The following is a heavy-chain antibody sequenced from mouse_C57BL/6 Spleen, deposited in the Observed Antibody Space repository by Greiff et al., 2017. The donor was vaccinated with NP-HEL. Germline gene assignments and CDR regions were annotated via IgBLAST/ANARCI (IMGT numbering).Heavy chain of an antibody. Sequence: QVQLQQPGAELVMPGASVKLSCKASGYTFTSYWMHWVKQRPGQGLEWIGEIDPSDSYTNYNQKFKGKSTLTVDKSSSTAYMQLSSLTSEDSAVYYCARSGYYGSSSFAYWGQGTLVTVSA. J-gene: IGHJ3*01. CDR2: IDPSDSYT. V-gene: IGHV1-69*01. CDR3: ARSGYYGSSSFAY. CDR1: GYTFTSYW. D-gene: IGHD1-1*01.